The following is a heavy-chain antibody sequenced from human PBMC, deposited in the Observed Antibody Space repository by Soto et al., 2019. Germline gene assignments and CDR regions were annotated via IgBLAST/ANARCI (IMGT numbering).Heavy chain of an antibody. D-gene: IGHD2-15*01. CDR2: ISYDGSNK. Sequence: PGGSLRLSCAASGFTFSSYAMHWVRQAPGKGLEWVAVISYDGSNKYYADSVKGRFTISRDNSKNTLYLQMNSLRAEDTAVYYCASTYCSGGSCYGGVFDYWGQGTLVTVSS. V-gene: IGHV3-30-3*01. J-gene: IGHJ4*02. CDR1: GFTFSSYA. CDR3: ASTYCSGGSCYGGVFDY.